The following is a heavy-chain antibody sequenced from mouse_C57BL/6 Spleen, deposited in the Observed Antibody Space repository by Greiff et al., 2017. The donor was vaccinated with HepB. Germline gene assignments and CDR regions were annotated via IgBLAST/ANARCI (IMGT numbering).Heavy chain of an antibody. J-gene: IGHJ4*01. V-gene: IGHV1-80*01. CDR3: ARRGIYDGYPYAMDY. D-gene: IGHD2-3*01. CDR1: GYAFSSYW. Sequence: VQLQQSGAELVKPGASVKISCKASGYAFSSYWMNWVKQRPGKGLEWIGQIYPGDGDTNYNGKFKGKATLTADKSSSTAYMQRSSLTSEDSAVYFCARRGIYDGYPYAMDYWGQGTSVTVSS. CDR2: IYPGDGDT.